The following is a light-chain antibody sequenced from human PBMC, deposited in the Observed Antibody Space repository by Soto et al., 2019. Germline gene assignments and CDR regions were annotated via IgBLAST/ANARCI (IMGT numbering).Light chain of an antibody. J-gene: IGKJ3*01. CDR3: QPSYSTPFT. Sequence: DIQMTQSPSSLSASVGDRVTITCRASQSISSYLNWYQQKPGKAPKLLIYAASSLQSGVPSRFSGSGSGTDFTRTISSLQPEDFATYYCQPSYSTPFTFGHGTKVDIK. CDR2: AAS. V-gene: IGKV1-39*01. CDR1: QSISSY.